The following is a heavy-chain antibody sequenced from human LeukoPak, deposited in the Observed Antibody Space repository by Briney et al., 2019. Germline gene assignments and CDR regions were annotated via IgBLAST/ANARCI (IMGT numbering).Heavy chain of an antibody. D-gene: IGHD3-10*01. CDR1: GFTFSSYE. V-gene: IGHV3-23*01. CDR3: AKGGSKGPTNWFDP. J-gene: IGHJ5*02. CDR2: ISGSGGST. Sequence: GGSLRLSCAASGFTFSSYEMNWVRQAPGKGLEWVSAISGSGGSTYYADSVKGRFTISRDNSKNTLYLQMNSLRAEDTAVYYCAKGGSKGPTNWFDPWGQGTLVTVSS.